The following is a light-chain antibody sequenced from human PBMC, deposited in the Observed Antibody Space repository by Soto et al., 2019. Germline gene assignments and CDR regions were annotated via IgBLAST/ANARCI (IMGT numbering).Light chain of an antibody. V-gene: IGLV1-40*01. CDR3: QSYDSGLSGFVV. Sequence: QSVLTQPPSVSGAPGQRVTISCTGSSSNIGAGYDVHWYQQLPGTAPKLLIYGNSNRPSGVPDRFSGSKSGTSASLAITGLQAEDEADYYCQSYDSGLSGFVVFGGGTKLTVL. J-gene: IGLJ2*01. CDR2: GNS. CDR1: SSNIGAGYD.